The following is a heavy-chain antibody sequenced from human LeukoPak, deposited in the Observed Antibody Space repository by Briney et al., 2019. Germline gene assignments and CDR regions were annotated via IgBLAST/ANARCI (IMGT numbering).Heavy chain of an antibody. D-gene: IGHD6-13*01. V-gene: IGHV1-8*03. CDR1: GYTFSNYD. J-gene: IGHJ1*01. CDR3: ARGVLSSWSGDEYFQY. CDR2: LNPNSGDT. Sequence: ASVKVSCKASGYTFSNYDINWLRQATGQGPEWMAWLNPNSGDTGYAQKFQGRVTITTDTATTTAYMELSSLRSEDTAVYYCARGVLSSWSGDEYFQYWGQGTLVIVSS.